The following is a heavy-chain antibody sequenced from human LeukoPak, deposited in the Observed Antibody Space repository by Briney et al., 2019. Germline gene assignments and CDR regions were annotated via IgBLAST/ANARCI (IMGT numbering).Heavy chain of an antibody. CDR1: GFTVSSNY. J-gene: IGHJ4*02. V-gene: IGHV3-53*01. Sequence: GGSLRLSCAASGFTVSSNYMSWVRQAPGKGLEWVSIIYSGGSTYYADSVKGRFTISRDNSKNTLYLQMNSLRVEDTAVYYCARDLGRGYSYGPLFDYWGQGTLVTVSS. D-gene: IGHD5-18*01. CDR3: ARDLGRGYSYGPLFDY. CDR2: IYSGGST.